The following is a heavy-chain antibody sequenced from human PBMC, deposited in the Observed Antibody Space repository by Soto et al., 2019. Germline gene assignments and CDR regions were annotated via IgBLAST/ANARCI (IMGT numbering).Heavy chain of an antibody. V-gene: IGHV3-66*01. Sequence: ETLSLTCTVSGGSVSSGSYYWSWVRQAPGKALECVSVIYGGDTTYYADSVKGRFTVSRDDSKNTLYLQMNTLRPEDTAIYYCARVIVRTSYSDRSGYYFKYWGQGTLVTVSS. J-gene: IGHJ4*02. CDR3: ARVIVRTSYSDRSGYYFKY. D-gene: IGHD3-22*01. CDR2: IYGGDTT. CDR1: GGSVSSGSYY.